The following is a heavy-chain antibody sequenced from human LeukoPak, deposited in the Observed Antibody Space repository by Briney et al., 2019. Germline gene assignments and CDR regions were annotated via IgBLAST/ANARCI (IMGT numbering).Heavy chain of an antibody. J-gene: IGHJ2*01. Sequence: GRSLRLSCAAYGFNFNDYAMHWVRQAPGKGLEWVSGISWNSGTKDYADSVKGRFTISRDNAKKSLYLQMNSLRPEDTALYYCAKAAGDWYFDLWGRGTLVSVSS. CDR3: AKAAGDWYFDL. V-gene: IGHV3-9*01. D-gene: IGHD6-19*01. CDR2: ISWNSGTK. CDR1: GFNFNDYA.